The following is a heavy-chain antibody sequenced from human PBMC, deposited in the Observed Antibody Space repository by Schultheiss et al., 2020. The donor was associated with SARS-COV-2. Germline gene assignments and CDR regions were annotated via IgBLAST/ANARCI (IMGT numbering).Heavy chain of an antibody. V-gene: IGHV3-21*01. CDR1: GFTFSSYS. CDR2: ISSSSSYI. Sequence: GGSLRLSCAASGFTFSSYSMNWVRQAPGKGLEWVSSISSSSSYIYYADSVKGRFTISRDNAKNSLYLQMNSLRAEDTAVYYCARDFRAHQWLGQWGQGTLVTVPS. J-gene: IGHJ4*02. D-gene: IGHD6-19*01. CDR3: ARDFRAHQWLGQ.